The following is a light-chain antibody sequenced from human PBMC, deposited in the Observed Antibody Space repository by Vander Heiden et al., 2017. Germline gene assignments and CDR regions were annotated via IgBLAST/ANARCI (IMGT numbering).Light chain of an antibody. CDR2: DAT. J-gene: IGKJ3*01. CDR3: LQDYNYPFT. Sequence: QMTQSPSSLSASVGDRVTITCRASLDIRSDLRWYQQRPGKAPKLLIYDATCLQSGAPSRFSGRGSGTDFTLTISSLHSEDFATYYCLQDYNYPFTFGPGTKVEIK. CDR1: LDIRSD. V-gene: IGKV1-6*02.